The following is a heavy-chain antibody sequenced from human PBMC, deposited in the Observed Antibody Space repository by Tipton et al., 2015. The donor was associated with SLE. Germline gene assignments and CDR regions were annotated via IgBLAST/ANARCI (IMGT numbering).Heavy chain of an antibody. CDR3: AREPRSGYHDY. V-gene: IGHV4-59*12. Sequence: LRLSCTVSGASISSYYWSWIRQPPGKGLEWIGYIYYSGSTIHNPSLKSRVTMSVDTSKNQSSLKLSSVTAADTAVYYCAREPRSGYHDYWGQGTLVIVSS. CDR2: IYYSGST. CDR1: GASISSYY. D-gene: IGHD3-3*01. J-gene: IGHJ4*02.